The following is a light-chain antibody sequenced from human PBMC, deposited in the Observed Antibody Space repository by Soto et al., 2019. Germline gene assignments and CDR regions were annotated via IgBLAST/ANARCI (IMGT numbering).Light chain of an antibody. J-gene: IGKJ1*01. CDR1: QSVSSN. CDR2: GAS. CDR3: QQYNNWPPT. V-gene: IGKV3-15*01. Sequence: EIVMTQSPATLSVSPGERATLSCRASQSVSSNLAWYQQKPGQAPRLLIYGASTRATGIPARFSGSGSGTEFTLTISSLQSEDFAAYYCQQYNNWPPTLGQGTKVDIK.